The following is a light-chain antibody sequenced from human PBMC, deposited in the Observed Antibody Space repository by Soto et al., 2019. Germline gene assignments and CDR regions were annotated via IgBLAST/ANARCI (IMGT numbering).Light chain of an antibody. CDR1: QSLLHSNGNIY. CDR3: MQALQSPII. V-gene: IGKV2-28*01. CDR2: FGS. Sequence: DIVMTQSPLSLPVTPGEPASISCRSSQSLLHSNGNIYLDWYLQRPGQSPQLLIYFGSNRASGVPDRFSGSGSGTDFTVKISRVDAADVGVYYYMQALQSPIILGKGPRLEVK. J-gene: IGKJ5*01.